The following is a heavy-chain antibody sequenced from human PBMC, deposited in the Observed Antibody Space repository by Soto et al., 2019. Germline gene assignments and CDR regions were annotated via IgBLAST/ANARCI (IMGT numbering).Heavy chain of an antibody. CDR1: GFTFSSYA. J-gene: IGHJ4*02. D-gene: IGHD3-3*01. Sequence: AGGALRVSCAASGFTFSSYAMSGVRQAPGKGLEWVSAISGSGGSTYYADSVKGRFTISRDNSKNTLYLQMNSLRAEDTTVYYCARVRRMTIVGVVTYYFDYWGQGTLVTVSS. CDR2: ISGSGGST. CDR3: ARVRRMTIVGVVTYYFDY. V-gene: IGHV3-23*01.